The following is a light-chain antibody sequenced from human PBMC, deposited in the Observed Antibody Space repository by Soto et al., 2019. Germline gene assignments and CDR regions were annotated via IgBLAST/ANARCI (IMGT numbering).Light chain of an antibody. CDR1: QSVSSY. V-gene: IGKV3-11*01. CDR3: QQRSNWPLT. Sequence: ESVLTQSPATLSLSPGERATLSCRSSQSVSSYLAWYQQKPGQAPRLLIYDASNRAPGIPARFSGSWSGTDFTLTISSLEPEDVVVYDCQQRSNWPLTCGGGTEVEIK. CDR2: DAS. J-gene: IGKJ4*01.